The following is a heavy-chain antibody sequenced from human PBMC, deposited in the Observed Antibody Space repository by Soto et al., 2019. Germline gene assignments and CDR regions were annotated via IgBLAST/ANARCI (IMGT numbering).Heavy chain of an antibody. CDR3: AKENGYSSSWFEFDY. Sequence: RRLSCAASGFTFSSYAMSWVRQAPGKGLEWVSAISGSGGSTYYADSVKGRFTISRDNSKNTLYLQMNSLRAEDTAVYYCAKENGYSSSWFEFDYWGQGTLVTVSS. V-gene: IGHV3-23*01. D-gene: IGHD6-13*01. J-gene: IGHJ4*02. CDR1: GFTFSSYA. CDR2: ISGSGGST.